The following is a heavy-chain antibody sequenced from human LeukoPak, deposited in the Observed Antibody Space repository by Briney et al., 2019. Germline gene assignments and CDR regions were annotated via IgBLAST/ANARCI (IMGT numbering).Heavy chain of an antibody. Sequence: EGSLRLSCAASGFTFSSYWMHWVRQAPGKGLVWVSRINSDGSSTSYADSVKGRFTISRDNAKNTPYLQMNSLRAEDTAVYYCANGDPYDSSGYVFDYWGQGTLVTVSS. CDR1: GFTFSSYW. V-gene: IGHV3-74*01. D-gene: IGHD3-22*01. CDR3: ANGDPYDSSGYVFDY. J-gene: IGHJ4*02. CDR2: INSDGSST.